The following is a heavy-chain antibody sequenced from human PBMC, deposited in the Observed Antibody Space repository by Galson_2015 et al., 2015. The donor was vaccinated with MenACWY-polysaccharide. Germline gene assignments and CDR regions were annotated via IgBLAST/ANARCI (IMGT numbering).Heavy chain of an antibody. V-gene: IGHV4-39*01. CDR1: GGSISSSSYY. CDR3: ISSSSWYGLH. J-gene: IGHJ4*02. D-gene: IGHD6-13*01. Sequence: SETLSLTCTVSGGSISSSSYYWGWIRQPPGKGLEWIGSIYYSGSTYYNPSLKSRVTTSVDTSKNQFSLKLSSVTAADTAVYYCISSSSWYGLHWGQGTLVTVSS. CDR2: IYYSGST.